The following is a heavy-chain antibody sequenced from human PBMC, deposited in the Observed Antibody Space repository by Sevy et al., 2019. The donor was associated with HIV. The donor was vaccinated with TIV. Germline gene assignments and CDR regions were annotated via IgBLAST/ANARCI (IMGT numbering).Heavy chain of an antibody. CDR2: FDPEDEET. CDR3: ATTKDYYESSGDPFDY. Sequence: ASVKVSCKVSGYTLTKLAMHWVRQGPGKGLEWMGSFDPEDEETIYAQKFQGRVTMTEDTSTETAYMELSSLRSEDTAVYYCATTKDYYESSGDPFDYWGQGTLATVSS. D-gene: IGHD3-22*01. J-gene: IGHJ4*02. CDR1: GYTLTKLA. V-gene: IGHV1-24*01.